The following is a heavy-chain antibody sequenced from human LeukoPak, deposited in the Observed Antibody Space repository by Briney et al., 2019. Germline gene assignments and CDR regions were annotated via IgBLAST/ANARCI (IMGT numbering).Heavy chain of an antibody. CDR3: ARDTRIAAAGRRSPYYYYYMDV. CDR1: GFTVSSNY. Sequence: GGSLRLSCAASGFTVSSNYMSWVRQAPGKGLEWVSVIYSGGSTYYADSVKGRFTISRDNSKNTLYLQMNSLRAEDTAVYYCARDTRIAAAGRRSPYYYYYMDVWGKGTTVTISS. J-gene: IGHJ6*03. CDR2: IYSGGST. D-gene: IGHD6-13*01. V-gene: IGHV3-53*01.